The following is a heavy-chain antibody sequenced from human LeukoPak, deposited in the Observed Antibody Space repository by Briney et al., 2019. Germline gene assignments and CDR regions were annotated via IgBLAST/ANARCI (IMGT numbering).Heavy chain of an antibody. CDR3: ARDLWDATGY. D-gene: IGHD3-3*01. Sequence: GGSLRLSCAVSGFSTNYMSWVRQAPGQGLEWVSVIYSGDSTYYADSVKGRFTISRAISKYTLYLQMNSLRPEDTAVYHCARDLWDATGYWGQGTLVTVSS. CDR2: IYSGDST. V-gene: IGHV3-66*02. CDR1: GFSTNY. J-gene: IGHJ4*02.